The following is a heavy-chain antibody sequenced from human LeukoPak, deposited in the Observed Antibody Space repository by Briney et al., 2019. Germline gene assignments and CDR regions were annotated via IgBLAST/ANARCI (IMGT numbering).Heavy chain of an antibody. J-gene: IGHJ3*02. Sequence: SETLSHTCTVSGGSISSYYWSWIRQPAGKGLEWIGRIYTSGSTNYNPSLKSRVTMSVDTSKNQFSLKLSSVTAADTAVYYCAILGGGYGDYSLSYAFDIWGQGTMVTVSS. CDR1: GGSISSYY. CDR3: AILGGGYGDYSLSYAFDI. V-gene: IGHV4-4*07. D-gene: IGHD4-17*01. CDR2: IYTSGST.